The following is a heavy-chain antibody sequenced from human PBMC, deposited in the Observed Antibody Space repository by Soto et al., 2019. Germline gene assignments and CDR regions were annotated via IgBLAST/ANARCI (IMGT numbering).Heavy chain of an antibody. CDR1: GGTFSSYA. V-gene: IGHV1-69*13. D-gene: IGHD6-6*01. J-gene: IGHJ5*01. CDR2: ILPIFGTA. CDR3: AREGVLQYSSSSAWFDP. Sequence: SVKVSCKASGGTFSSYAISWVRQAPGQGLGWMGGILPIFGTANYAQKFQGRVTITADESTSTAYMELSSLRSEDTAVYYCAREGVLQYSSSSAWFDPWGQGTLVTVSS.